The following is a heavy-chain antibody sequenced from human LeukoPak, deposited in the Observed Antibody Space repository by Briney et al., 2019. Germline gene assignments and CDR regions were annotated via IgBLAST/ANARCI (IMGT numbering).Heavy chain of an antibody. CDR3: AKGSSGSRPYYFDC. CDR2: ITDNGGDT. CDR1: GFTFGTYA. V-gene: IGHV3-23*01. Sequence: PGGSLRLSCAASGFTFGTYAMSWVRQGPGKVLEWISAITDNGGDTYSADSVKGRFTISRDNSKNTLYLQMNSLSAEDSAVYYCAKGSSGSRPYYFDCWGQGTLVTVSS. D-gene: IGHD3-10*01. J-gene: IGHJ4*02.